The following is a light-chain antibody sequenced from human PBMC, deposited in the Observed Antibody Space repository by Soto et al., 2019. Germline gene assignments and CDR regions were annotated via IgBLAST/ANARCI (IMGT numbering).Light chain of an antibody. CDR3: QQYYIYPPT. V-gene: IGKV1-8*01. Sequence: AIRMTQSPSSFSASPGDRVTITCRASQGISSYLAWYQQKPGKAPKLLIYAASTLQSGVPSRFSGSGSGADFTLTISCLQSEDFATYYCQQYYIYPPTFGGGTKVDIK. J-gene: IGKJ4*01. CDR2: AAS. CDR1: QGISSY.